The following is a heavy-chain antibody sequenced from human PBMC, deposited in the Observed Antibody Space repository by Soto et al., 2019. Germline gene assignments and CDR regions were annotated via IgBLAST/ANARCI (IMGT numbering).Heavy chain of an antibody. V-gene: IGHV3-33*01. CDR1: GFTFSSYG. CDR2: IWYDGSNK. D-gene: IGHD2-2*01. J-gene: IGHJ6*02. CDR3: ARSTDWVLYGMDV. Sequence: GGSLRLSCAASGFTFSSYGMHWVRQAPGKGLEWVAVIWYDGSNKYYADSVKGRFTISRDNSKNTLYLQMNSLRAEDTAVYYCARSTDWVLYGMDVWGQGTTVTVSS.